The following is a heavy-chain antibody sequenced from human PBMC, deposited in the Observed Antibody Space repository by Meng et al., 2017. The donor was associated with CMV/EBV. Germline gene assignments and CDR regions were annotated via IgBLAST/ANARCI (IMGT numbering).Heavy chain of an antibody. D-gene: IGHD1-26*01. Sequence: WAGYGRSIRSRNGWGGVRQPPGKGLEWSGESYHSGSTNYNPSLKSRVTISVDKSKKQFSLKLSSVTAADTAVYYCASEVGATTAFDYWGQGTLVTVSS. J-gene: IGHJ4*02. CDR3: ASEVGATTAFDY. CDR1: GRSIRSRNG. CDR2: SYHSGST. V-gene: IGHV4-4*02.